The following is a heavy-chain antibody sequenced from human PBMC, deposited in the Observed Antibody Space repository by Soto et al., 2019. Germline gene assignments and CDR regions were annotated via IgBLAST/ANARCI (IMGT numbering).Heavy chain of an antibody. CDR1: GFTFSSYS. Sequence: PGGSLRLSCAASGFTFSSYSMNWVRQAPGKGLEWVSSISSSSSYIYYADSVKGRFTISRDNAKNSLYLQMNSLRAEDTAVYYCAREHRYYYYMDVWGKGTTVTVSS. CDR3: AREHRYYYYMDV. CDR2: ISSSSSYI. J-gene: IGHJ6*03. V-gene: IGHV3-21*01.